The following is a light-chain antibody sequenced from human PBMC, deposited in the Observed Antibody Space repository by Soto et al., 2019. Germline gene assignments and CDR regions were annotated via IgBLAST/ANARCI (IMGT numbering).Light chain of an antibody. CDR3: QQYADWPTT. Sequence: DIQMTPSPSSLSASVGDRVTITFRASQSISSYLNWYQQKPGKAPKLLIYAASSLQSGVPSRFSGSGSGTDFTLTVTRLQSEDFGIYYCQQYADWPTTFGQGTKVDI. CDR2: AAS. V-gene: IGKV1-39*01. J-gene: IGKJ1*01. CDR1: QSISSY.